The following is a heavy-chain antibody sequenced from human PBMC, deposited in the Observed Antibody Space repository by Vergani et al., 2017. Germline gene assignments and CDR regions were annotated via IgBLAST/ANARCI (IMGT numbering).Heavy chain of an antibody. J-gene: IGHJ6*03. CDR2: IKQDGSEK. V-gene: IGHV3-7*01. D-gene: IGHD5-12*01. CDR1: GFTFSSYW. CDR3: ARENGVGTRGYYMDV. Sequence: EVQLVESGGGLVQPGGSLRLSCAASGFTFSSYWMSWVRQAPGKGLEWVANIKQDGSEKYYVDSVKGRFTISRDNAKNSLYLQMNSLRAEDTAVYYCARENGVGTRGYYMDVWGKGTTVTVSS.